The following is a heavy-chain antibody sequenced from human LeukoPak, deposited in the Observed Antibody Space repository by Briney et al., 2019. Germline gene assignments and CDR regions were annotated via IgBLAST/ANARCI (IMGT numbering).Heavy chain of an antibody. D-gene: IGHD3/OR15-3a*01. Sequence: GASVKVSCKASGYTFTSYDMNWVRQATGQGLEWLGWMNPNSGNTGYAQNFQGRVTMTMNTSITTAYMELSSLRSEDTAEYYCARALSWTTESYYYMDVWGKGTTVTVSS. CDR3: ARALSWTTESYYYMDV. CDR2: MNPNSGNT. V-gene: IGHV1-8*01. J-gene: IGHJ6*03. CDR1: GYTFTSYD.